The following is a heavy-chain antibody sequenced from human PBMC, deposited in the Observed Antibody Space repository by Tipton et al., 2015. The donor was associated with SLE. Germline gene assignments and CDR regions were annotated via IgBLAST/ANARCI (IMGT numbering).Heavy chain of an antibody. CDR3: ARGKFAAMVTVVDY. V-gene: IGHV3-74*01. Sequence: SLRLSCAASGFTFSKYWMHWVRQAPGKGLVWVSRINSDGSSTSYADSVKGRFTISRDNAKNTLYLQMNSLRAEDTAVYYCARGKFAAMVTVVDYWGQGTLVTVSS. CDR1: GFTFSKYW. D-gene: IGHD5-18*01. J-gene: IGHJ4*02. CDR2: INSDGSST.